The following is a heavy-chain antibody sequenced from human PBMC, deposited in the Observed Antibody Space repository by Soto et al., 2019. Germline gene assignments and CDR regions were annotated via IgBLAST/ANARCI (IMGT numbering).Heavy chain of an antibody. V-gene: IGHV3-48*02. CDR2: ISSSSSTI. CDR1: GFTFSSYS. J-gene: IGHJ4*02. D-gene: IGHD6-13*01. Sequence: EVQLVESGGGLVQPGGSLRLSCAASGFTFSSYSMNWVRQAPGKGLEWVSYISSSSSTIYYADSVKGRFTISRDNAKNSLYLQMNSLRDEDTAVYYCARDYYSSSWYYFDYWGQGTLVTVSS. CDR3: ARDYYSSSWYYFDY.